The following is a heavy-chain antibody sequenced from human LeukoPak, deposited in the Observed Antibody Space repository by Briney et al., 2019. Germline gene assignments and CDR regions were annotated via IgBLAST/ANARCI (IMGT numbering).Heavy chain of an antibody. CDR2: INPSGDTI. CDR3: ARVFGGPLDDAFDI. V-gene: IGHV1-46*01. Sequence: ASVTVSFKASGYTFTGYYMHWVRQAPGQGLEWMGIINPSGDTIRYAQKFQGRITMTRDMSTGTIYMELSSLRSEDTAVYYCARVFGGPLDDAFDIWGQGTMVIVSS. D-gene: IGHD3-10*01. J-gene: IGHJ3*02. CDR1: GYTFTGYY.